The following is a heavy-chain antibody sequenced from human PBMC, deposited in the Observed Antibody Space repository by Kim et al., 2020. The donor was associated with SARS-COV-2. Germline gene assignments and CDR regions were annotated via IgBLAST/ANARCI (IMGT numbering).Heavy chain of an antibody. CDR2: IYYRGST. J-gene: IGHJ4*02. Sequence: SETLSLTCTVSGDSISSGSYYWGWIRQPPGKEREWIGSIYYRGSTYYNPSLKSRVIISIDTSKNQLSLKLSTVTAADTAVYYCARAEGRTTVTTYFFDYWGQGTLVTVSS. CDR1: GDSISSGSYY. D-gene: IGHD4-17*01. V-gene: IGHV4-39*07. CDR3: ARAEGRTTVTTYFFDY.